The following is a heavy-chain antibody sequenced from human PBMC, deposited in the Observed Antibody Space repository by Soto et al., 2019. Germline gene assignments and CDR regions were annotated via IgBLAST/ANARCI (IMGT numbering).Heavy chain of an antibody. CDR2: IYPGDSDT. CDR1: GYSFTSYW. CDR3: ARFDVSKRIGPKYYYYYYGMDV. V-gene: IGHV5-51*01. D-gene: IGHD3-9*01. Sequence: GESLKISCKGSGYSFTSYWIGWVRQMPGKGLEWMGIIYPGDSDTRYSPSFQGQVTISADKSISTAYLQWSSLKASDTAMYYCARFDVSKRIGPKYYYYYYGMDVWGQGTTVTVSS. J-gene: IGHJ6*02.